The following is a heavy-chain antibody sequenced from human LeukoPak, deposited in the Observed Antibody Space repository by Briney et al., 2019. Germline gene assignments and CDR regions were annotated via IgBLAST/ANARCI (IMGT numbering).Heavy chain of an antibody. CDR2: VYRSGNT. J-gene: IGHJ6*02. CDR1: GGSISTYY. V-gene: IGHV4-4*07. D-gene: IGHD3-9*01. CDR3: ARDDFEYSVHYGMDV. Sequence: PSETLSLTCSVSGGSISTYYLSWIRQPAGKGLEWIGRVYRSGNTNYNPSLKSRVTMSVDTSKNQISLRLRSVTAADTAVYYCARDDFEYSVHYGMDVWGQGTTVTVSS.